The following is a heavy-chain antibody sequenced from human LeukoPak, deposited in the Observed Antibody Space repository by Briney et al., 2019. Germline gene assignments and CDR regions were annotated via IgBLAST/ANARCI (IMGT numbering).Heavy chain of an antibody. J-gene: IGHJ4*02. V-gene: IGHV3-7*04. CDR1: GTTLRELW. CDR3: VGGYGWLPDY. D-gene: IGHD6-19*01. CDR2: IKQDGSEK. Sequence: GGSLRLSCAGYGTTLRELWMNWVRQVPGKGREWVANIKQDGSEKKYVDSVKGRFTISRDNAKNSVYLQMNSLRVDDTAVYYCVGGYGWLPDYWGQGALVTVSS.